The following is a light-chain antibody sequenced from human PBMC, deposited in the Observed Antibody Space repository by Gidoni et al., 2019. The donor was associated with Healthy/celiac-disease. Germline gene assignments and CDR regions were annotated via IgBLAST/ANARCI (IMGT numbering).Light chain of an antibody. CDR2: DVS. J-gene: IGLJ2*01. V-gene: IGLV2-14*01. Sequence: QSALTQPASVSGSPGQSITISCTGTSSYVGGYNYVSWYQQHPGKAPKLMIYDVSNRPSGVSNRFSGSKSGNTASLTISGLQAEDEADDYCSSYTSSSTVVFGGGTKLTVL. CDR1: SSYVGGYNY. CDR3: SSYTSSSTVV.